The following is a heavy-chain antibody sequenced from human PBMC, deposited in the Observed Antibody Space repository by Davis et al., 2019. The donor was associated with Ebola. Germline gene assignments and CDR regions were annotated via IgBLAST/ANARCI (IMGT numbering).Heavy chain of an antibody. D-gene: IGHD6-19*01. CDR2: IIPIFGTA. V-gene: IGHV1-69*06. CDR1: AGTFSSYA. Sequence: SAMVFCYASAGTFSSYATIWLRQAPGQGLSWMGGIIPIFGTANYAQKFQGRVTITADKSTSTAYMELSSLRSEDPAVYYCARGGYSSGWYEYWGQGTLVTVSS. J-gene: IGHJ4*02. CDR3: ARGGYSSGWYEY.